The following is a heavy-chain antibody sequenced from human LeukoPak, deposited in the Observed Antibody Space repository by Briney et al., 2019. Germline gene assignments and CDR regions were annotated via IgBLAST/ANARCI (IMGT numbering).Heavy chain of an antibody. CDR2: IYHSGST. CDR1: GGSISSSNW. CDR3: ARFSSSGWYIDY. D-gene: IGHD6-19*01. V-gene: IGHV4-4*02. Sequence: PSETLSLTCAVSGGSISSSNWWSWVRQAPGKGLEWIGEIYHSGSTNYNPSLKSRVTISVDKSKNQFSLKLSSVTAADTAVYYCARFSSSGWYIDYWGQGTLVTVSS. J-gene: IGHJ4*02.